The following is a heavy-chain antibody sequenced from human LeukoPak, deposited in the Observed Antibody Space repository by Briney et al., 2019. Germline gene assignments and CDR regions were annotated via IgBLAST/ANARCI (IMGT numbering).Heavy chain of an antibody. D-gene: IGHD3-16*01. CDR3: ARDMTYYYYVMDV. CDR2: IYSGGST. Sequence: GGSLRLSCAASGFTVSSNYMTWVRQAPGKGLEWVSVIYSGGSTYYADSVKGRFTISRDNPKNTLYLQMNSLRAEYTAVYYCARDMTYYYYVMDVWGQGTTVTVSS. V-gene: IGHV3-53*01. CDR1: GFTVSSNY. J-gene: IGHJ6*02.